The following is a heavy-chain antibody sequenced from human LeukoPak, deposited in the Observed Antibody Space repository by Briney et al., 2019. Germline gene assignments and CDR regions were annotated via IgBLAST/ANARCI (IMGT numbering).Heavy chain of an antibody. CDR1: GFTFSSYC. D-gene: IGHD3-16*01. CDR3: AKDSLGGTQLTPYYYYYRDV. CDR2: IRYDGSNK. J-gene: IGHJ6*03. Sequence: SGGSLRLSCAASGFTFSSYCMHWVRQAPGKGLEWVAFIRYDGSNKYYADSVKGRFTISRDNSKNTLYLQMNSLRAEDTAVYYCAKDSLGGTQLTPYYYYYRDVWGKGTTVTVSS. V-gene: IGHV3-30*02.